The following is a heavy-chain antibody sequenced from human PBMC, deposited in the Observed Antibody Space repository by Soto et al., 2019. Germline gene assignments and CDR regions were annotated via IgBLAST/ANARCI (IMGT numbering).Heavy chain of an antibody. V-gene: IGHV3-66*01. J-gene: IGHJ6*02. CDR3: ARDFVVGGPTINYYYGMDV. D-gene: IGHD1-26*01. CDR1: GFTVSSNY. Sequence: GGSLRLSCAASGFTVSSNYMSWVRQAPGKGLEWISIIYSAGNTYYADSVKGRFTISRDNSRNTLYLQMNSLGAEDTAVYYCARDFVVGGPTINYYYGMDVWGQGTTVTVS. CDR2: IYSAGNT.